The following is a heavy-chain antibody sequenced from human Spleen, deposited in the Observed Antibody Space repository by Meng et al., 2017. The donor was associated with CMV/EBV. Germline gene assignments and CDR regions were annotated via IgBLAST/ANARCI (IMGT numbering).Heavy chain of an antibody. V-gene: IGHV3-21*01. J-gene: IGHJ5*02. CDR3: ASSSGYYNDWFDP. CDR2: ISSSSSYI. CDR1: GFTFSSYS. D-gene: IGHD3-3*01. Sequence: AASGFTFSSYSMNWVRQAPGKGLEWVSSISSSSSYIYYADSVKGRFTISRDNSKNTLYLQMNSLRAEDTAVYYCASSSGYYNDWFDPWGQGTLVTVSS.